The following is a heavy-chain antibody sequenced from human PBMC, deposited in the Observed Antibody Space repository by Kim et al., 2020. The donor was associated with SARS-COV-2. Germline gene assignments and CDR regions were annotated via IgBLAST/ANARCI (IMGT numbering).Heavy chain of an antibody. CDR3: ARGLEGFYY. V-gene: IGHV1-46*01. J-gene: IGHJ4*02. CDR1: GYTFTNNY. D-gene: IGHD3-3*01. CDR2: VYPHDGST. Sequence: ASVKVSCKASGYTFTNNYVHWVRLAPGQGLEWMGMVYPHDGSTSYAQNFQGRVTMTSDTSTTTVYMELSSLRSDDTAMYYCARGLEGFYYWGQGTKVTVS.